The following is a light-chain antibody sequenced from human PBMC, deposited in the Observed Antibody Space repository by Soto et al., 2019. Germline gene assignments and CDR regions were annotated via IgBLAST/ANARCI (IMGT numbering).Light chain of an antibody. CDR2: GAV. Sequence: DIPMTQSPSSLSASVGDRVTITCRASQSISRLLSWYQQTPGKAPKLLIYGAVSLQPGVPSRFSGSASGTDFTLTISSLQPEDFATYYCLQSYSTPRTFGRGTKVEIK. CDR3: LQSYSTPRT. CDR1: QSISRL. J-gene: IGKJ1*01. V-gene: IGKV1-39*01.